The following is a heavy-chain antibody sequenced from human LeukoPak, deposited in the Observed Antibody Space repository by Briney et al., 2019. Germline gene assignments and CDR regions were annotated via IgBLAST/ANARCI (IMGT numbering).Heavy chain of an antibody. CDR3: ARVSGLGYCSGGSCLEVGY. V-gene: IGHV3-7*01. J-gene: IGHJ4*02. Sequence: GGSLRLSCAASGFTFSSYWMSWVRQAPGKGLEWVANIKQDGSEKYYVDSVKGRFTISRDNAKNSLYLQMNSLRADDTAVYYCARVSGLGYCSGGSCLEVGYWGQGTLVTVSS. CDR2: IKQDGSEK. D-gene: IGHD2-15*01. CDR1: GFTFSSYW.